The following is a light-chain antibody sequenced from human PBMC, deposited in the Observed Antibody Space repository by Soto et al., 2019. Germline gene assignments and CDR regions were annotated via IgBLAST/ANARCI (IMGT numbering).Light chain of an antibody. CDR1: SSDIGAYNF. J-gene: IGLJ2*01. V-gene: IGLV2-14*03. CDR3: TSWTTSTTMI. Sequence: SVLTQPASVSGSPGQSITISRTGTSSDIGAYNFVSWYQQHPGKAPKLMLYDVNIRPSGVSNRFSGSKSGNTASLTISGLQAEDEADYYCTSWTTSTTMIFGGGTKVTVL. CDR2: DVN.